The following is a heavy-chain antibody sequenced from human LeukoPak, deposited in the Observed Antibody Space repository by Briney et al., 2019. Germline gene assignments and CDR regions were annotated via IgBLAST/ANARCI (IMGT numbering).Heavy chain of an antibody. V-gene: IGHV3-48*03. D-gene: IGHD6-19*01. CDR1: GFTFSSYE. Sequence: GGSLRLSCAASGFTFSSYEMNWVRQAPGKGLEWVSYISTSGSTIYYADSVKGRFTISRDNAKNSLYLQMNSLRAEDTAIYYCARQWLTPFGYWGQGTLVTVSS. CDR3: ARQWLTPFGY. CDR2: ISTSGSTI. J-gene: IGHJ4*02.